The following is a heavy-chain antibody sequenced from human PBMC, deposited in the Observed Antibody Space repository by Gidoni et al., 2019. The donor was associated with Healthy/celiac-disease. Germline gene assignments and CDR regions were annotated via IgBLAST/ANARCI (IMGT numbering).Heavy chain of an antibody. Sequence: EVQLVESGGGLVQPGGSLRLSCAASGFTFSSYSMNWFRQAPGKGLEWVSYISSSSSTIYYADSVKGRCTISRDNAKNSLYLQMNSLRDEDTAVYYCARDLYSSGWYGDYWGQGTLVTVSS. CDR3: ARDLYSSGWYGDY. D-gene: IGHD6-19*01. CDR1: GFTFSSYS. V-gene: IGHV3-48*02. CDR2: ISSSSSTI. J-gene: IGHJ4*02.